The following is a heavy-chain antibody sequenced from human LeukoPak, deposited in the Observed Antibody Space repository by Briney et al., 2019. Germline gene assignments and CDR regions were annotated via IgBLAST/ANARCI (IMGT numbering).Heavy chain of an antibody. V-gene: IGHV3-7*01. J-gene: IGHJ4*02. D-gene: IGHD6-13*01. CDR2: IKKDGSEK. CDR1: GFTFSSYW. CDR3: ARDPSYSSSWYGDY. Sequence: GGSLRLSCAASGFTFSSYWMSWVSQDPGKGMGWVANIKKDGSEKYYVDCVKGRFTISRDNAKNSLYLQMNSLRAEDTAVYYCARDPSYSSSWYGDYWGQGTLVTVSS.